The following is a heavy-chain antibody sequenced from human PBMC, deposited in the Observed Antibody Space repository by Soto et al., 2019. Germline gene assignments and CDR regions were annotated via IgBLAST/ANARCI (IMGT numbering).Heavy chain of an antibody. J-gene: IGHJ5*02. CDR3: ARHKGMGYYYDSSGYYWFDP. D-gene: IGHD3-22*01. V-gene: IGHV4-34*01. CDR2: INHSGST. Sequence: SETLSLTCAVYGGSFSGYYWSWIRQPPGKGLEWIGEINHSGSTNYNPSLKSRVTISVDTSKNQFSLKLSSVTAADTAVYYCARHKGMGYYYDSSGYYWFDPWGQGTLVTVSS. CDR1: GGSFSGYY.